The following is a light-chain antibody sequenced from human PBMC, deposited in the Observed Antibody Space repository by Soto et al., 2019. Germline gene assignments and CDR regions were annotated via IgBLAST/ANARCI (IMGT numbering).Light chain of an antibody. Sequence: EIVMTQSPATLSVTQGERATLSCRASQSVKTFLVWYQQRPGQPPNLLIFGASHRAPDVPDRFSGSGSGTDFTLTISRLEPEDFAVYYCQQYGGSVQTFGQGTKVDI. CDR1: QSVKTF. CDR2: GAS. V-gene: IGKV3-20*01. J-gene: IGKJ1*01. CDR3: QQYGGSVQT.